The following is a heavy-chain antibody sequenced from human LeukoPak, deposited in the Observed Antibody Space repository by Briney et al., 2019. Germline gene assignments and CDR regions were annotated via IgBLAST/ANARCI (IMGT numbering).Heavy chain of an antibody. D-gene: IGHD3-10*01. V-gene: IGHV4-59*01. Sequence: SETLSLTCTVSGGSISSYYWSWIRQPPGKGLEWIGYIYYSGSTNYNPSLKSRVTISVDTSKNQFSLKLSSVTAADTAVYYCARQGPTYYYGSGSTNWFDPWGQGTLVTVSS. CDR2: IYYSGST. CDR3: ARQGPTYYYGSGSTNWFDP. CDR1: GGSISSYY. J-gene: IGHJ5*02.